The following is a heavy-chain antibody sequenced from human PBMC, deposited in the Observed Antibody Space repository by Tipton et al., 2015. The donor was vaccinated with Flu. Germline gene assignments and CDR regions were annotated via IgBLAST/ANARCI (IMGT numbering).Heavy chain of an antibody. Sequence: TLSLTCTISGDSISGDYYWGWIRQPPGKGLEWIGNIFHTGSTYHNPSLRSRVTISVDTSKNQFSLTVFSVTAADTAVYYCARRVYSNYVSDPKGWFDPWGRGILVTVSS. V-gene: IGHV4-38-2*02. CDR2: IFHTGST. CDR1: GDSISGDYY. CDR3: ARRVYSNYVSDPKGWFDP. J-gene: IGHJ5*02. D-gene: IGHD4-11*01.